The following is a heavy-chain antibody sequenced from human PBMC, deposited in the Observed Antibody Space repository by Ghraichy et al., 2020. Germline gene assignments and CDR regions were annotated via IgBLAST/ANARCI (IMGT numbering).Heavy chain of an antibody. V-gene: IGHV4-4*02. Sequence: SETLSLTCAVSGGSISSDNWWSWVRQPPGKGLEWIGEIYHGGSTNYNPSLKSRVTISLDKSKSQLSLELSSVTAADTALYYCARDRDYGGNSRTFDIWGQGTMVTVSS. CDR2: IYHGGST. CDR3: ARDRDYGGNSRTFDI. D-gene: IGHD4-23*01. J-gene: IGHJ3*02. CDR1: GGSISSDNW.